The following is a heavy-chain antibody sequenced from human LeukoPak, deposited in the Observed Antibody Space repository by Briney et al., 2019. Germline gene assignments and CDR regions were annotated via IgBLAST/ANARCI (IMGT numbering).Heavy chain of an antibody. J-gene: IGHJ3*02. D-gene: IGHD2-15*01. CDR2: ISSSSSYI. CDR3: ARDERPSSPYCSGGSCHNDAFDI. V-gene: IGHV3-21*01. CDR1: GFTFSSYS. Sequence: AGGSLRLSCAASGFTFSSYSMNWVRQAPGKGLEWVSSISSSSSYIYYADSVKGRFTISRDNAKNSLYLQMNSLRAEDTAVYYCARDERPSSPYCSGGSCHNDAFDIWGQGTMVTVSS.